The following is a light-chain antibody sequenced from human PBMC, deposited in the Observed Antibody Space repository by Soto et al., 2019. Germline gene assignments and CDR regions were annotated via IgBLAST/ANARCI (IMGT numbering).Light chain of an antibody. CDR3: QQVNVYPST. CDR1: QSVSID. Sequence: EIVMTQSPATVPVSPGERVTLSCRASQSVSIDLAWYQQKPGQAPRLLIYGASTRATDIPATFTGSGSGTEFTLTISSLQPEDFATYYCQQVNVYPSTVGGGTKVDIK. CDR2: GAS. J-gene: IGKJ4*01. V-gene: IGKV3-15*01.